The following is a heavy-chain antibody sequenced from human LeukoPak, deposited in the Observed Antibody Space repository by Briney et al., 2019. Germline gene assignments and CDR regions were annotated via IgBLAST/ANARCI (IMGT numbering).Heavy chain of an antibody. CDR2: IWYDGSNK. D-gene: IGHD2-2*01. V-gene: IGHV3-33*01. J-gene: IGHJ3*02. Sequence: GGSLRLSCAASGFTFSSYGMHWVRQAPGKGLEWVAVIWYDGSNKYYADSVKGRFTISRDNSKNTLYLQMNSLRAEDTAVYYCARDADEYCSSTTCRGGPFDIWGQGTMVTVSS. CDR1: GFTFSSYG. CDR3: ARDADEYCSSTTCRGGPFDI.